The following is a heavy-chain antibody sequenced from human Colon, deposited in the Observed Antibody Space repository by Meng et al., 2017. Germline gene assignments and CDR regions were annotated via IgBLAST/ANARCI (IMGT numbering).Heavy chain of an antibody. D-gene: IGHD1-26*01. J-gene: IGHJ5*01. Sequence: QVQLVQAGAEVKKPGSSVKVSCTSSGDTFSSYNVSWVRQAPGQGLEWMGMIIPFLGMPNSAQKFQGRVSISADKSTSTAYMELTSLTSEDSAVYYCASHRGTNNGDSWGQGTLVTVSS. CDR1: GDTFSSYN. CDR3: ASHRGTNNGDS. CDR2: IIPFLGMP. V-gene: IGHV1-69*02.